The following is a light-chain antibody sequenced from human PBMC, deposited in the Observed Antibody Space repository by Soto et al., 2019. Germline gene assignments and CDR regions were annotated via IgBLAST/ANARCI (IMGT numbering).Light chain of an antibody. CDR3: QQYGSSPT. CDR2: GAS. V-gene: IGKV3-20*01. Sequence: EIVLTQSPGTLPLSPGERATLSCRASQSVSSSYLAWYQQKPGQAPRLLTYGASSRATGIPDRFSGSGSGTDFTLTINRLEPEAVPDYYCQQYGSSPTFGGGNKVEIK. J-gene: IGKJ4*01. CDR1: QSVSSSY.